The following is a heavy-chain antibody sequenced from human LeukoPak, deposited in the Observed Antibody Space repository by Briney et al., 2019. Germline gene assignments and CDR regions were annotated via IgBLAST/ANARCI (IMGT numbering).Heavy chain of an antibody. J-gene: IGHJ6*02. V-gene: IGHV3-7*01. D-gene: IGHD3-10*01. Sequence: GGSLRLSCAASGFTFSSYWISWVRQAPGKGLEWVANIKQDGSEKYYVDSVKGRFTISRDNAKNSLYLQMNSLRAEDTAVYYCARALKDLLWLGDISMDVWGQGTTVTVSS. CDR1: GFTFSSYW. CDR3: ARALKDLLWLGDISMDV. CDR2: IKQDGSEK.